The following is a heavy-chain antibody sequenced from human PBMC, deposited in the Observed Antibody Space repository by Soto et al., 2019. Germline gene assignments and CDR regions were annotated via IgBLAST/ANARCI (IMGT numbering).Heavy chain of an antibody. CDR1: GFTVSTGH. CDR2: SFSGGAA. J-gene: IGHJ4*02. Sequence: EVQLVESGGGLIQPGGSLRLSCVASGFTVSTGHMIWVRQAPGKGLEWLSISFSGGAAYYAASVEGRFSVSRDNSKNTLYLQMKSLRVEDTAVYYCARSAFGDWGQGTLVTVSS. V-gene: IGHV3-53*01. D-gene: IGHD3-16*01. CDR3: ARSAFGD.